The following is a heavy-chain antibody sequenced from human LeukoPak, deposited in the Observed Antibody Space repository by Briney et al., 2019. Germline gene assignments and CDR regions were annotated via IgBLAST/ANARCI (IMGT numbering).Heavy chain of an antibody. D-gene: IGHD6-13*01. J-gene: IGHJ4*02. CDR2: ISYDGSNK. CDR3: AKYAHEQQLDY. CDR1: GFTFSSYA. V-gene: IGHV3-30-3*02. Sequence: PGGSLRLSCAASGFTFSSYAMHWVRQAPGKGLEWVAVISYDGSNKYYADSVKGRFTISRDNSKNTLYLQMNSLRAEDTAVYYCAKYAHEQQLDYWGQGTLVTVSS.